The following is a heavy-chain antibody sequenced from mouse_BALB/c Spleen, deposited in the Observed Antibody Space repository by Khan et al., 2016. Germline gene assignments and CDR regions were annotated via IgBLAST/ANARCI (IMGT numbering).Heavy chain of an antibody. V-gene: IGHV5-4*02. CDR2: ISDGGSYT. CDR3: AREGLRRGFAY. Sequence: EVELVESGGGLVKPGGSLKLSCAASGFTFSDYYMYWVRQTPEKRLEWVATISDGGSYTYYPASVKGRFTISRDNAKNNLYLQMSSLKSEETAIYYCAREGLRRGFAYWGQGTLVTVSA. D-gene: IGHD2-4*01. J-gene: IGHJ3*01. CDR1: GFTFSDYY.